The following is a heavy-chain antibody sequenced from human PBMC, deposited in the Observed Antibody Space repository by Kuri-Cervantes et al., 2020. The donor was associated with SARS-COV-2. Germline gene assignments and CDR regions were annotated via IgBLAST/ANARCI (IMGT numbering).Heavy chain of an antibody. CDR3: VIVVLREYYFGH. CDR1: GFTFSNAW. Sequence: GESLKISCAASGFTFSNAWMSWVRQAPGKGLEWDGRIKSKTDGGTTDYAAPVKGRFTISRDDSKNTLYLQMNSLKTEDTAVYYCVIVVLREYYFGHWGQGAPVTVSS. CDR2: IKSKTDGGTT. V-gene: IGHV3-15*01. J-gene: IGHJ4*02.